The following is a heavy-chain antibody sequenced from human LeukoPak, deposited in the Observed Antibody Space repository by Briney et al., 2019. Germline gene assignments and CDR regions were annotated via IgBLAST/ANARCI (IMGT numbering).Heavy chain of an antibody. V-gene: IGHV4-59*12. CDR2: IYYSGST. Sequence: RSSETLSLTCTVSGGSISYYYWSWIRQPPGKGLEWIGYIYYSGSTNYNPSLKSRVTISVDTSKNQFSLKLSSVTAADTAVYYCARGPWFGGSSWYRTPCKFDYWGQGTLVTVSS. J-gene: IGHJ4*02. D-gene: IGHD6-13*01. CDR3: ARGPWFGGSSWYRTPCKFDY. CDR1: GGSISYYY.